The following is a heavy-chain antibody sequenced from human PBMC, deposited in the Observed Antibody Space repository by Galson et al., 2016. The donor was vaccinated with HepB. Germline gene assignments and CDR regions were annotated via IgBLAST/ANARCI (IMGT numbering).Heavy chain of an antibody. CDR2: IYYSGST. Sequence: ETLSLTCTVSSDSLSNYYWSWIRQPPGKGLEWIGYIYYSGSTRYKPSLKSRVTISLDTSKNQFSLMIHSVTAADTAVYYCARTSGSYFYYFGMDVWGQGTTVSVSS. CDR1: SDSLSNYY. CDR3: ARTSGSYFYYFGMDV. V-gene: IGHV4-59*08. D-gene: IGHD1-26*01. J-gene: IGHJ6*02.